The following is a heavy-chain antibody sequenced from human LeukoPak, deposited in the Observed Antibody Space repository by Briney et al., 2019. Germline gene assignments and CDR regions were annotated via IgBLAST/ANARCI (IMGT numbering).Heavy chain of an antibody. CDR2: ISHSGST. V-gene: IGHV4-38-2*02. J-gene: IGHJ5*02. CDR3: ARAIGYTNGQNWFDP. Sequence: SETLSLTCTVSGYSISINYYWGWIRRSPGKGLEWIGTISHSGSTYYNPSLKSRVTISLDTSKNQFSLKLGSVTAADTAVYFCARAIGYTNGQNWFDPWGQGTLVTVSS. CDR1: GYSISINYY. D-gene: IGHD6-25*01.